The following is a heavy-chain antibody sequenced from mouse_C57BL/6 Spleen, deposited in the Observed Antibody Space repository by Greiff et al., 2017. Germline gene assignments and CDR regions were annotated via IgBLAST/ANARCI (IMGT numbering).Heavy chain of an antibody. CDR1: GYTFTSYW. V-gene: IGHV1-69*01. CDR2: IDPSDSYT. Sequence: VQLQQPGAELVMPGASVKLSCKASGYTFTSYWMHWVKQRPGQGLEWIGEIDPSDSYTNYNQKFKGKSTWTVDKSSSTAYMQLSSLTSEDSAVYYCAVGSSYPDYWGQGTTLTVSS. CDR3: AVGSSYPDY. D-gene: IGHD1-1*01. J-gene: IGHJ2*01.